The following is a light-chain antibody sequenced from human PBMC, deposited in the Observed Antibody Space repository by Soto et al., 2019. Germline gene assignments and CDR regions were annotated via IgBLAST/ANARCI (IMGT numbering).Light chain of an antibody. V-gene: IGKV1-39*01. CDR3: QQGYSTLLLT. J-gene: IGKJ4*01. CDR1: RSISSY. Sequence: DIQMTQSPSSLSASVGDRVTITCRASRSISSYLNWYQQKPGKAPKLLIYAASSLQSGVPSRFSGSGSGTDFTLTISSLQPEDFATYYCQQGYSTLLLTFGGGTKVDIK. CDR2: AAS.